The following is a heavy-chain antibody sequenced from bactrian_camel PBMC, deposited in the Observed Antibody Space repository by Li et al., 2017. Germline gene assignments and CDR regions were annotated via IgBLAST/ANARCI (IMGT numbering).Heavy chain of an antibody. CDR1: GFTFSRDD. J-gene: IGHJ7*01. V-gene: IGHV3S40*01. Sequence: QLVESGGALVQPGGSLRLSCVDSGFTFSRDDMAWVRQAPGKGLEWVSAINSGGGKTYYADSVKGRFTISRDNAKNTLYLQMGSLKTEDTAVYYCATARDGLWPYYGMDYWGGGTQVTVS. D-gene: IGHD1*01. CDR2: INSGGGKT.